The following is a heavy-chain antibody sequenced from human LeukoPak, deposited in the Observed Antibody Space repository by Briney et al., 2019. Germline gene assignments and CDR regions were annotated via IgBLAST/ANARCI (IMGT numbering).Heavy chain of an antibody. CDR3: AREPSSSWYLGSDYGMDV. D-gene: IGHD6-13*01. Sequence: ASVKVSCKASGYTFTGYYVHWVRQAPGQGLEWMGRINPNSGGTNYAQKFQGRVTMTRDTSISTAYMELSRLRSEDTAVYYCAREPSSSWYLGSDYGMDVWGQGTTVTVSS. CDR1: GYTFTGYY. CDR2: INPNSGGT. J-gene: IGHJ6*02. V-gene: IGHV1-2*06.